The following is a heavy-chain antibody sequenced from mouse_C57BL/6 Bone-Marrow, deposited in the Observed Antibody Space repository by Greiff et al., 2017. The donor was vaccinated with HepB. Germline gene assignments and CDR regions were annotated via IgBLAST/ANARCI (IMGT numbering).Heavy chain of an antibody. J-gene: IGHJ2*01. D-gene: IGHD2-3*01. CDR1: GFTFSSHT. CDR2: ISGGGGNT. CDR3: ARDGYYPYYFDY. V-gene: IGHV5-9*01. Sequence: DVHLVESGGGLVKPGGSLKLSCAASGFTFSSHTMSWVRQTPEKRLEWVATISGGGGNTYYTDSVKGRFTISRDNAKNTLYLQMSILRSEDTALYYWARDGYYPYYFDYWGQGTTLTVSS.